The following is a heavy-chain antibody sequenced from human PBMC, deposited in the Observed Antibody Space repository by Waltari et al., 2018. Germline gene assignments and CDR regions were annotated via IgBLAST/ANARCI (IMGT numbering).Heavy chain of an antibody. D-gene: IGHD3-16*01. CDR3: TTDVQQADYV. CDR2: IKSKTDGGTT. CDR1: GFPFGTAW. V-gene: IGHV3-15*01. Sequence: EVQLVESGGGLVKPGGSLRLSCAASGFPFGTAWQSWARQAPGKGLEWVGHIKSKTDGGTTDYAAPVKGRFTISRDDSKNTLYLQMNSLKTEDTAVYYCTTDVQQADYVWGQGTLVTVSS. J-gene: IGHJ4*02.